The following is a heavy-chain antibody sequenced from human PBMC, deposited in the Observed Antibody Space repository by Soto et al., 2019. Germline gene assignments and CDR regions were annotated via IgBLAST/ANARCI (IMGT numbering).Heavy chain of an antibody. Sequence: QLQLQESGSGLVKPSQTLSLTCAVSGGSISSGGYSWSWIRQPPGKGLEWIGYIYHSGSTYYNPSLKSRAPIASDRAKNRSSPKLPSAAAGDTALYYFAGGQVLAAQPRGQGTPVTVS. J-gene: IGHJ5*02. D-gene: IGHD2-15*01. CDR2: IYHSGST. CDR1: GGSISSGGYS. CDR3: AGGQVLAAQP. V-gene: IGHV4-30-2*01.